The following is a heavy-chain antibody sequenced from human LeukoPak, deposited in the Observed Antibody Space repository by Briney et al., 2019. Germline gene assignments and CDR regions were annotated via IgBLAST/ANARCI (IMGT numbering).Heavy chain of an antibody. CDR1: GYTFTSYA. CDR2: INTNTGNP. CDR3: ARDIAHYYDSSGQFDY. Sequence: ASVKVSCKASGYTFTSYAMNWVRQAPGQGLEWMGWINTNTGNPTYAQGFTGRFVFSLDTSVSTAYLQISSLKAEDTAVYYCARDIAHYYDSSGQFDYWGQGTLVTVSS. D-gene: IGHD3-22*01. V-gene: IGHV7-4-1*02. J-gene: IGHJ4*02.